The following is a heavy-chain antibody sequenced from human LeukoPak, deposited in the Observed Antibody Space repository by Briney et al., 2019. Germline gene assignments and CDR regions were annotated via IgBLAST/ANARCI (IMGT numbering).Heavy chain of an antibody. J-gene: IGHJ4*02. V-gene: IGHV3-7*01. D-gene: IGHD2-21*02. CDR2: IKQDGSEK. CDR3: ARVRYCGGDCYSGYFDY. Sequence: GGSLRLSCAASGFTFSSYWMSWVRQAPGKGLEWVANIKQDGSEKYYVDSVKGRFTTSRDNAKNSLYLQMNSLRAEDTAVYYCARVRYCGGDCYSGYFDYWGQGTLVTVSS. CDR1: GFTFSSYW.